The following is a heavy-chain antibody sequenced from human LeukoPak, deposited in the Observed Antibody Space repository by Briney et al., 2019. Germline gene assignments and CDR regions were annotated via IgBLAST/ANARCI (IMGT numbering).Heavy chain of an antibody. Sequence: SVKVSCKASGYTFTGYYMHWVRQAPGQGLEWMGWINPNSGGTNYAQKFQGRVTMTRDTSISTAYMELSRLRSDDTAVYYCARTVAARSAHNWIDPWGQGTLVTVSS. CDR3: ARTVAARSAHNWIDP. CDR2: INPNSGGT. J-gene: IGHJ5*02. D-gene: IGHD6-6*01. CDR1: GYTFTGYY. V-gene: IGHV1-2*02.